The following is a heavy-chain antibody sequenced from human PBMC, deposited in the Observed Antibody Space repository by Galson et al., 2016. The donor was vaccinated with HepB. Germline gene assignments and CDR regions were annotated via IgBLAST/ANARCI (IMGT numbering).Heavy chain of an antibody. D-gene: IGHD3-9*01. V-gene: IGHV1-18*01. Sequence: SVKVSCKASGYIFSNFGISWVRQAPGHGLEWMGWVRGYDGHTRYPQNFQGRVTMTADTSTSTAYMALRNLRSDDTAVYYCGRDWATYSDIITGYQYWGQGTLVTVSS. CDR1: GYIFSNFG. CDR3: GRDWATYSDIITGYQY. CDR2: VRGYDGHT. J-gene: IGHJ1*01.